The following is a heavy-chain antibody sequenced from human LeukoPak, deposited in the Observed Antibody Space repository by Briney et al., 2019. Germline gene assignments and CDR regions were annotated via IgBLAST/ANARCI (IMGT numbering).Heavy chain of an antibody. CDR1: GYTFTIYD. CDR2: INPSGDST. Sequence: ASVKVSCKASGYTFTIYDMHWVRQAPGQGLEWMGIINPSGDSTSYAQKFQGRVTTTRDTSTSTVYMELSSLRSEDTAVYYCASVLYCGADCYSGRYFFDYWGQGTLVTVSS. J-gene: IGHJ4*02. D-gene: IGHD2-21*02. CDR3: ASVLYCGADCYSGRYFFDY. V-gene: IGHV1-46*01.